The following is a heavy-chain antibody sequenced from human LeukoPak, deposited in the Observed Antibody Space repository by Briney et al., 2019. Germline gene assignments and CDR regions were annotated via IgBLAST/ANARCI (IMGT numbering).Heavy chain of an antibody. CDR2: IYYSGST. V-gene: IGHV4-59*12. D-gene: IGHD2-21*01. J-gene: IGHJ6*03. CDR3: ARGPPYCGNTYCYYMDA. Sequence: KPSETLSLTCTVSGGSISSYYWSWIRQPPGKGLEWIGYIYYSGSTNYNPSLKSRVTISVDTSKNQFSLKLSSVTAADTAVYYCARGPPYCGNTYCYYMDAWAKGTTVTVSS. CDR1: GGSISSYY.